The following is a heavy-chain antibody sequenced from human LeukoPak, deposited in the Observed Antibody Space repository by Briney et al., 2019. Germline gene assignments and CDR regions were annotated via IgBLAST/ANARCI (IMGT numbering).Heavy chain of an antibody. CDR3: AKSLRAISDSSGYYSFSDY. V-gene: IGHV3-48*03. CDR1: GFTFSSYE. CDR2: ISSCGSTI. J-gene: IGHJ4*02. Sequence: GGSLRLSCAASGFTFSSYEMNWVRQAPGKGLEWVSYISSCGSTIYYADSVKGRFTISRDNAKNSLYLQMNSLRAEDTAAYYCAKSLRAISDSSGYYSFSDYWGQGTLVTVSS. D-gene: IGHD3-22*01.